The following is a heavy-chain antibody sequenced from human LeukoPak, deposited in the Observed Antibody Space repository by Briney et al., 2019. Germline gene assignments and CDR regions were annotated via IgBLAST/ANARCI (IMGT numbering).Heavy chain of an antibody. CDR1: GFTFSSYA. Sequence: PGGSLRLSCAASGFTFSSYAMSWVRQAPGKGLEWVSAISGSGGSTYYADSVKGRFTISRDNSKNTLYLQMNSLRAEDTAVYYCAKTGLRLGNYYYYMDVWGKGTTVTISS. CDR3: AKTGLRLGNYYYYMDV. J-gene: IGHJ6*03. CDR2: ISGSGGST. D-gene: IGHD5-12*01. V-gene: IGHV3-23*01.